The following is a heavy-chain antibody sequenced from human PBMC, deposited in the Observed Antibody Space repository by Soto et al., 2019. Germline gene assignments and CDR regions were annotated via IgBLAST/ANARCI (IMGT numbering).Heavy chain of an antibody. Sequence: QVQLVQSGAEVKKPGSSVNVSCKASGGTFSSYAISWVRQAPGQGLEWMGGIIPIFGTANYAQKFQGRVTITADESTSRAYMELSSRGSDDTAVYYCARVAIVVVPAAIQAPNYYYYYGMDVWGQGTTVTVSS. CDR3: ARVAIVVVPAAIQAPNYYYYYGMDV. D-gene: IGHD2-2*01. V-gene: IGHV1-69*01. CDR2: IIPIFGTA. CDR1: GGTFSSYA. J-gene: IGHJ6*02.